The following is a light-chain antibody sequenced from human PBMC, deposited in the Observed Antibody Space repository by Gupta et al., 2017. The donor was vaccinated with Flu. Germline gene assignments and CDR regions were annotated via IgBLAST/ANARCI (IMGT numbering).Light chain of an antibody. CDR2: AAS. Sequence: DIQLTQSPSFLSASVGDRVTITCRASQDISTYLAWYQQKPGKAPRPLMFAASTLQSGVPSRFSGSGSGTEFTLTISSLQPEDFATYYCQQLNSYSSISFGQGTQLDIK. CDR3: QQLNSYSSIS. J-gene: IGKJ5*01. V-gene: IGKV1-9*01. CDR1: QDISTY.